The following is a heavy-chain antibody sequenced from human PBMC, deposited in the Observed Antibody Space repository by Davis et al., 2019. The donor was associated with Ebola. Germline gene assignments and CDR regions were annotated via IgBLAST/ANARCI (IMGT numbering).Heavy chain of an antibody. CDR2: IILNSGTT. V-gene: IGHV3-9*02. J-gene: IGHJ5*02. CDR3: AKDFYGSGSYIEA. D-gene: IGHD3-10*01. CDR1: ALTSGDYA. Sequence: PGGSLRLSCATSALTSGDYAMHWFRQAPGKGLEWVSAIILNSGTTAYADSVKGRFTISRDNANDPLYLQMNSLRTGDTGFYYCAKDFYGSGSYIEAWGQGTLVAVSS.